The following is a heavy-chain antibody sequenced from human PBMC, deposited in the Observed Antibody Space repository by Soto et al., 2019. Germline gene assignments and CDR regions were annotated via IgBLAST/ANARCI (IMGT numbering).Heavy chain of an antibody. V-gene: IGHV4-4*02. D-gene: IGHD6-6*01. CDR3: ARLAALEYRSSIAAYYFGY. CDR1: GGSISSSNW. CDR2: IYHSGST. J-gene: IGHJ4*02. Sequence: SETLSLTCAVSGGSISSSNWWSWVRQPPGKGLEWIGEIYHSGSTNYNPSLKSRVTISVDKSKNQFSLKLSSVTAADTAVYYCARLAALEYRSSIAAYYFGYWGQGNRVTVSS.